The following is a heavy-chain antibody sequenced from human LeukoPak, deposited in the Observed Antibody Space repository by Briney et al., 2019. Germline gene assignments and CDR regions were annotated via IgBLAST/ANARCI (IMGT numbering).Heavy chain of an antibody. Sequence: GGSLRLSCAASGFMLSSFSMHWVRQAPGKGPEWVANIWYEGSDKKYADSVKGRFTISRDTSKNTLYLQMNSLRVEDTAVYFCARVLGGYDDYWGQGTLVIVSS. CDR3: ARVLGGYDDY. D-gene: IGHD5-12*01. CDR2: IWYEGSDK. CDR1: GFMLSSFS. J-gene: IGHJ4*02. V-gene: IGHV3-33*01.